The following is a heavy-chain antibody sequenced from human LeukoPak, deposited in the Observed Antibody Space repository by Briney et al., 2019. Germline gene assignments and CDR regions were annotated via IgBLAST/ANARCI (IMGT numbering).Heavy chain of an antibody. D-gene: IGHD4-23*01. CDR1: GGTFSSYA. CDR3: ASPVVTEGAFDY. Sequence: GASVKVSCKASGGTFSSYAISWVRQAPGQGLEWMGGIIPIFGTANYAQKFQGRVTITADKSTSTAYMELSSLRSEDTAVYYCASPVVTEGAFDYWGQGTLVTVSS. V-gene: IGHV1-69*06. CDR2: IIPIFGTA. J-gene: IGHJ4*02.